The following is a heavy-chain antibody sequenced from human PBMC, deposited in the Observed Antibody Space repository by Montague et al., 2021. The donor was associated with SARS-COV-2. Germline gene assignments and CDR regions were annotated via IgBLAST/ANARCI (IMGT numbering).Heavy chain of an antibody. CDR3: ARILVAAAGSPFDP. Sequence: PALVKPTQTLTLTCTLSGFSLSTSGMCVSWIRQHPGKALEWIARIDWDDDKYYSTSLETRLTISKDTSKNQVVLTMTNMDPVDTATYYCARILVAAAGSPFDPWGQGTLVTVSS. CDR1: GFSLSTSGMC. J-gene: IGHJ5*02. V-gene: IGHV2-70*10. D-gene: IGHD6-13*01. CDR2: IDWDDDK.